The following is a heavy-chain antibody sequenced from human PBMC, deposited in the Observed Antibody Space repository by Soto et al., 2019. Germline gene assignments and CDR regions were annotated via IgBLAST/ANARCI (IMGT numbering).Heavy chain of an antibody. J-gene: IGHJ6*02. Sequence: ASVKVSCKASGYTFTSYDINWVRQATGLGLEWMGWMNPNSGNTGYAQKFQGRVTMTRNTSISTAYMELSSLRSEDTAVYYCAREIVVVPAAINYYYYYGMDVWGQGTTVTVSS. D-gene: IGHD2-2*01. CDR3: AREIVVVPAAINYYYYYGMDV. V-gene: IGHV1-8*01. CDR1: GYTFTSYD. CDR2: MNPNSGNT.